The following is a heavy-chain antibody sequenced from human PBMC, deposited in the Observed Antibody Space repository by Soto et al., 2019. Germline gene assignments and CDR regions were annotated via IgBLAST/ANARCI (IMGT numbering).Heavy chain of an antibody. Sequence: GGSLRLSCAASGFTFRSYTMNWVRQAPGKGLEWVSSISTSSNYIYYADSVKGRFTVSRDNAKNSVYLQMNSLRVEDTAVYYCARDEAMISGYGMDVWGQGTTVTVSS. V-gene: IGHV3-21*01. CDR2: ISTSSNYI. CDR3: ARDEAMISGYGMDV. CDR1: GFTFRSYT. D-gene: IGHD3-16*01. J-gene: IGHJ6*02.